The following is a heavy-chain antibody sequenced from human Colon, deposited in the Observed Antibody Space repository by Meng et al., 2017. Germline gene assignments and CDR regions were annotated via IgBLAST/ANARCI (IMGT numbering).Heavy chain of an antibody. CDR3: ARDRKHYGERGWFDP. V-gene: IGHV4-30-4*01. Sequence: QRQSQSAGPHLRPPSQTLTPTGHVSGGSIRIVNYYCSWIRQPPGKGLDWIGYIYYSGSTYSNASLKSRVTISIDRSKNQFSLKLSSVTAADTAVYYCARDRKHYGERGWFDPWGQGTLVTVSS. J-gene: IGHJ5*02. CDR2: IYYSGST. CDR1: GGSIRIVNYY. D-gene: IGHD4-17*01.